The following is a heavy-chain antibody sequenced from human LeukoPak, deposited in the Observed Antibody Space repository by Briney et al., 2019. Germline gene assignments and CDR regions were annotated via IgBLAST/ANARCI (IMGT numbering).Heavy chain of an antibody. Sequence: SETLSLTCTVSGGSINSSSYYWGWVRQPPGKGLEWIGSMYYRGSTYYNPSLKSRVTISVDTSKNQFSLTLTSVTAADTAVYYCARLHGDYASGTPPFDYWGQGTLVTVSS. CDR2: MYYRGST. J-gene: IGHJ4*02. CDR1: GGSINSSSYY. CDR3: ARLHGDYASGTPPFDY. D-gene: IGHD3-10*01. V-gene: IGHV4-39*07.